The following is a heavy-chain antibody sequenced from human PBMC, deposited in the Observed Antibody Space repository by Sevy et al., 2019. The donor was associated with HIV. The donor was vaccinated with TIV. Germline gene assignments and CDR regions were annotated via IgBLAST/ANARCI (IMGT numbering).Heavy chain of an antibody. CDR2: INPNSGGT. Sequence: ASVKVSCKASGYTFTGYYMHWVRQAPGQGLEWMGWINPNSGGTNYAQKFQGRVTMTRDASISTAYMELSRLRSDDTAVYYCARVGLELRGFDYWGQGTLVTVSS. CDR1: GYTFTGYY. J-gene: IGHJ4*02. CDR3: ARVGLELRGFDY. D-gene: IGHD1-7*01. V-gene: IGHV1-2*02.